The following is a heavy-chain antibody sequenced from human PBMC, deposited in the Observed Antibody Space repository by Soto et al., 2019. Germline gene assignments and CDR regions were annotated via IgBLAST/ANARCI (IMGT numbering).Heavy chain of an antibody. CDR3: ARGDSTDCSNGVCSFFYNHDMDV. D-gene: IGHD2-8*01. J-gene: IGHJ6*02. V-gene: IGHV1-2*04. Sequence: ASVKVSCKAPGYSFTDYHIHWVRQAPGQGLEWLGRINPKSGGTSTAQKFQGWVTMTTDTSISTASMELTRLTSDDTAIYYCARGDSTDCSNGVCSFFYNHDMDVWGQGTTVTSP. CDR1: GYSFTDYH. CDR2: INPKSGGT.